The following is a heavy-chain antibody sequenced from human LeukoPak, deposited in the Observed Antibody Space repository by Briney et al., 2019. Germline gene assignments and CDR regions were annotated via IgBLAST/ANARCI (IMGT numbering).Heavy chain of an antibody. CDR1: GFTVSSNY. D-gene: IGHD5-18*01. Sequence: PGGSLRLSCAASGFTVSSNYMTWVRQAPGKGLEWVSVIYSGGSTYYADSVKGRFTISRDNSKNTLYLQMNSLRAEDTAVYYCASASRVDTAYFDYWGQGTPVTVTS. CDR2: IYSGGST. J-gene: IGHJ4*02. V-gene: IGHV3-53*01. CDR3: ASASRVDTAYFDY.